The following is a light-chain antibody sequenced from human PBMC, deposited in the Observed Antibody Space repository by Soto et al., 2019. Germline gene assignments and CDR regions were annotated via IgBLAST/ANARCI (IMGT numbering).Light chain of an antibody. CDR3: CSYAGSSSYV. Sequence: QSVLTQPASVSGSPGQSITISCTGTSRDVGSYNLVSWYQQHPHKAPKLMIYEGSKRPSGVSNRFSGSKSGNTASLTISGLQAEDEADYYCCSYAGSSSYVFGTGTKVTVL. CDR1: SRDVGSYNL. J-gene: IGLJ1*01. V-gene: IGLV2-23*01. CDR2: EGS.